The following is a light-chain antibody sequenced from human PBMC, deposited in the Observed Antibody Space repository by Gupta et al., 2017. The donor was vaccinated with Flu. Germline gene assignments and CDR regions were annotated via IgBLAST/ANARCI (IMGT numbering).Light chain of an antibody. Sequence: NCKSSQSVFYSSNNVNYLAWYQQKPGQPPRLLIYWASTRESGVPDRFSGSGSGTDFTLTISSLQTEDVAVYYCQQYYSTPYTFGQGTKLEIK. CDR3: QQYYSTPYT. J-gene: IGKJ2*01. CDR1: QSVFYSSNNVNY. V-gene: IGKV4-1*01. CDR2: WAS.